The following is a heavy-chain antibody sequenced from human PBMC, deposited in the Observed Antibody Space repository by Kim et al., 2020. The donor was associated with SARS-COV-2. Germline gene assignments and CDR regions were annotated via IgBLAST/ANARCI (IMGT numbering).Heavy chain of an antibody. V-gene: IGHV3-30*07. J-gene: IGHJ6*02. D-gene: IGHD2-21*01. CDR2: K. Sequence: KYHARPGKCQFTTSRDNSKNTLYLQMNSRRAEDTAVYYGAKDGGLLYGMDVWGQGTTVTVSS. CDR3: AKDGGLLYGMDV.